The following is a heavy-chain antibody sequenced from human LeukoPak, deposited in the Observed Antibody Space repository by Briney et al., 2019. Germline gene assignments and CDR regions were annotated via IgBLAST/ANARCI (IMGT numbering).Heavy chain of an antibody. J-gene: IGHJ2*01. CDR2: MNPNSGNT. CDR1: GYTFTSYD. CDR3: ARDHGGKVDSYFDL. V-gene: IGHV1-8*01. D-gene: IGHD2-15*01. Sequence: ASVKVSCKASGYTFTSYDINWVRQATGQGLEWMGWMNPNSGNTGYAQKFQGRVTMTRNTSISTAYIELSSLRSEDTAVYYCARDHGGKVDSYFDLWGRGTLVTVSS.